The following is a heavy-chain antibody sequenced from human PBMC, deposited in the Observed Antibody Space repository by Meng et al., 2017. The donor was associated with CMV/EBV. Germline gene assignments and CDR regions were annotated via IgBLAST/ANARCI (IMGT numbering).Heavy chain of an antibody. D-gene: IGHD6-6*01. CDR2: IIPIFGTA. J-gene: IGHJ4*02. CDR3: ARGSLEGQLADISLDY. V-gene: IGHV1-69*05. Sequence: KISCKASGGTFSSYAISWVRQAPGQGLEWMGGIIPIFGTANYAQKFQGRVTITTDESTSTAYMELSSLRSEDTAVYYCARGSLEGQLADISLDYWGQGTLVTVSS. CDR1: GGTFSSYA.